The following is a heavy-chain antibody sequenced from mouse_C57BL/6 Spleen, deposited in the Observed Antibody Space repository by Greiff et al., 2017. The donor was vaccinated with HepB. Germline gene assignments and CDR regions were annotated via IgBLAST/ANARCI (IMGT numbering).Heavy chain of an antibody. Sequence: VKLVESGPGLVAPSQSLSITCTVSGFSLTSYGVHWVRQPPGKGLEWLVVIWSDGSTTYNSALKSRLSISKDNSKSQVFLKMNSLLTDDTAMYYCARHQNWDDAMDYWGQGTSVTVSS. CDR3: ARHQNWDDAMDY. V-gene: IGHV2-6-1*01. CDR2: IWSDGST. CDR1: GFSLTSYG. D-gene: IGHD4-1*01. J-gene: IGHJ4*01.